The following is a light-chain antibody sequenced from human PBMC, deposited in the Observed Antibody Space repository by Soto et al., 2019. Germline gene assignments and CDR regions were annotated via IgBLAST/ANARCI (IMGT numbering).Light chain of an antibody. CDR3: QQSYSTLIT. V-gene: IGKV1-39*01. J-gene: IGKJ5*01. Sequence: IQMTQSPSYMSASVGDSVTLTCRASQSISSYLNWYQQKPGKAPKLLIYAASSLQSGVPSRFSGSGSGTDFTLTISSLQPEDFATYYCQQSYSTLITVGQGTRLEIK. CDR1: QSISSY. CDR2: AAS.